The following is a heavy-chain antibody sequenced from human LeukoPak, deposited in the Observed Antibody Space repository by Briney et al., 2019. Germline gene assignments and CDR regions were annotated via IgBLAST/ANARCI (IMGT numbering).Heavy chain of an antibody. D-gene: IGHD2-21*02. V-gene: IGHV4-38-2*02. J-gene: IGHJ4*02. CDR2: IYHSGST. CDR3: ARERGPPQAYCGGDCYSYFDY. Sequence: SETLSLTCAVSGYSISSGYYWGWIRQPPGKGLEWIGSIYHSGSTYYNPSLKSRVTISVDTSKSQFSLKLSSVTAADTAVYYCARERGPPQAYCGGDCYSYFDYWGQGTLVTVSS. CDR1: GYSISSGYY.